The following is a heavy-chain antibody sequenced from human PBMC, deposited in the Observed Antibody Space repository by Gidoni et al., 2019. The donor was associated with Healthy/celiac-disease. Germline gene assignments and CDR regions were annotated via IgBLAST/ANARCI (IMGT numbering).Heavy chain of an antibody. J-gene: IGHJ4*02. CDR2: ISYDGSNN. CDR1: GFPFSRYA. V-gene: IGHV3-30-3*01. CDR3: ARDPFDY. Sequence: QVQLVESGGGVGQPGRSLRLSGAASGFPFSRYAMHWVRQAPGKGLEWVAVISYDGSNNYYADSVKGRFTISRDNSKNTLYLQMNSLRAEDTAVYYCARDPFDYWGQGTLVTVSS.